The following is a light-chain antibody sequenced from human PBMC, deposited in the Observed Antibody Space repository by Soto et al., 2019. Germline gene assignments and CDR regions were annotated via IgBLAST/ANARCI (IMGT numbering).Light chain of an antibody. CDR2: GAS. CDR1: QSVSSN. J-gene: IGKJ1*01. V-gene: IGKV3-15*01. CDR3: QQYDNWRPWT. Sequence: EIVMTQSPATLSVSPGERATLSCRASQSVSSNLARYQQKPGQAPRLLIYGASTRATGIPARFSGRGSGTEFTLTISSLQSEDFAVYYCQQYDNWRPWTFGQGTKVEIK.